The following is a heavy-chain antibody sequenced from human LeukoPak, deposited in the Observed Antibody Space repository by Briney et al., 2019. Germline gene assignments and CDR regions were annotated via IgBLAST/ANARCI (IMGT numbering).Heavy chain of an antibody. CDR2: INPNSGGT. V-gene: IGHV1-2*02. CDR1: GYTFTSYG. CDR3: ASRGHVLRYFDWFAPTT. Sequence: GASVKVSCKASGYTFTSYGISWVRQAPGQGLEWMGWINPNSGGTNYAQKFQGRVTMTGDTSISTAYMELSRLRPDDTAVYYCASRGHVLRYFDWFAPTTWGQGTLVTVSS. J-gene: IGHJ4*02. D-gene: IGHD3-9*01.